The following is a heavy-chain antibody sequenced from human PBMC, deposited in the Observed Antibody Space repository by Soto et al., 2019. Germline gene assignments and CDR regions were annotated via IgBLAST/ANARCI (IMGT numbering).Heavy chain of an antibody. CDR3: GRVSVDKGEGWFDP. CDR1: GYTFTSYW. V-gene: IGHV5-10-1*03. D-gene: IGHD5-12*01. Sequence: EVQLVQSGAEVKKPGESLRISCKTSGYTFTSYWISWVRQMPGRGLEWMGRIDPSDSYVNYSPSFQGHVTISADTSISTAFLHWSSLKASDSAIYYCGRVSVDKGEGWFDPWGQGTLVTVSS. CDR2: IDPSDSYV. J-gene: IGHJ5*02.